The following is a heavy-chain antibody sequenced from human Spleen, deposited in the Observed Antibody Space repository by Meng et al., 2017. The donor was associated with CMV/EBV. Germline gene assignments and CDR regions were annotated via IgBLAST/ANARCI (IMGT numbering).Heavy chain of an antibody. Sequence: GGSLRLSCAASGFTFSSYSMNWVRQAPGKGLEWVSYISSSNSTIYYADSVKGRFTISRDNSKNTLYLQMNSLRAEDTAVYYCAKGRGAYWGQGTLVTVSS. CDR1: GFTFSSYS. CDR3: AKGRGAY. J-gene: IGHJ4*02. CDR2: ISSSNSTI. V-gene: IGHV3-48*01. D-gene: IGHD5-24*01.